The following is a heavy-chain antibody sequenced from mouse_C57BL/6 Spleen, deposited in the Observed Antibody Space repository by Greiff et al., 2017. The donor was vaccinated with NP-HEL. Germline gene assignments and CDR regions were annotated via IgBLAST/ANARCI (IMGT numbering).Heavy chain of an antibody. D-gene: IGHD2-4*01. CDR1: GFNIKDDY. Sequence: VQLQQSGAELVRPGASVKLSCTASGFNIKDDYMHWVKQRPEQGLEWIGWIDPENGDTEYASKFQGKATITADTSSNKAYLQLSSLTSEDTAVYYCTAYDYDDFDYWGQGTTLTVSS. V-gene: IGHV14-4*01. J-gene: IGHJ2*01. CDR3: TAYDYDDFDY. CDR2: IDPENGDT.